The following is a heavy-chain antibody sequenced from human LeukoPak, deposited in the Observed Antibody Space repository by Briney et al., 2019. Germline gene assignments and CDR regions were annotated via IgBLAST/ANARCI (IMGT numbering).Heavy chain of an antibody. J-gene: IGHJ4*02. CDR3: AKVDFLNY. CDR1: GFTFSSYG. CDR2: ISYDGSNK. D-gene: IGHD3-3*01. V-gene: IGHV3-30*18. Sequence: GGSLRVSCAASGFTFSSYGMHWVRQAPGKGLEWVAVISYDGSNKYYADSVKGRFTISRDNSKNTLYLQMNSLRAEDTAVYYCAKVDFLNYWGQGTLVTVSS.